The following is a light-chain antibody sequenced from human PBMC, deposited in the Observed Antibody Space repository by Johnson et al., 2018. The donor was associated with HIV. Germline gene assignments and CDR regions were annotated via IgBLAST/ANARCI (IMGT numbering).Light chain of an antibody. CDR1: SSNIGKNY. J-gene: IGLJ1*01. Sequence: QSVLTQPPSVSAAPGQKVTISCSGSSSNIGKNYVSWYQQLPGTAPKVLIYENNKRPSGIPDRFSGSKSGASATLGITGLQTGAEADYYCGTWDSSLSAEVFGTGTKVTVL. CDR2: ENN. V-gene: IGLV1-51*02. CDR3: GTWDSSLSAEV.